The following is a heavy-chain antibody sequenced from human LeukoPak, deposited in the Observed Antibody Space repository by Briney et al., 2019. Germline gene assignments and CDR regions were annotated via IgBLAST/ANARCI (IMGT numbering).Heavy chain of an antibody. CDR2: IIPIFGTA. J-gene: IGHJ1*01. CDR3: ARDRYCSSTSCYKYFQH. CDR1: GGTFISDA. D-gene: IGHD2-2*02. Sequence: SVKVSCKASGGTFISDAISWVRQAPGQGREWVGGIIPIFGTANYAQKFQGRVTITADESTSTAYMELSSLRSEDTAVYYCARDRYCSSTSCYKYFQHWGQGTLVTVSS. V-gene: IGHV1-69*01.